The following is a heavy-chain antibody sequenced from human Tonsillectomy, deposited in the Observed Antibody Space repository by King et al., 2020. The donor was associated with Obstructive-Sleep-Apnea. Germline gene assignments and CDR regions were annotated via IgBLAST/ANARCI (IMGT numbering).Heavy chain of an antibody. V-gene: IGHV4-59*08. J-gene: IGHJ4*02. D-gene: IGHD3-16*01. CDR1: GGFISSFS. CDR3: ARHLGGQFDY. Sequence: VQLQESGPGLVKPSEALSLTCTASGGFISSFSRRGFRHPPGKGLWRIGYIYYSGSTKDNTSLKSRVTISLDTSTNQCSLNLRSVTAADTAVYYCARHLGGQFDYWGQGTLVTVSS. CDR2: IYYSGST.